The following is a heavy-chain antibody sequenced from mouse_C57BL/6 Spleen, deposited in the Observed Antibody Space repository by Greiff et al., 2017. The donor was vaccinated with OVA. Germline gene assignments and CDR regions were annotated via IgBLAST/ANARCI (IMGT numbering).Heavy chain of an antibody. J-gene: IGHJ4*01. CDR3: ARDSPRMDY. CDR1: GFTFSSYA. Sequence: EVKLMESGGGLVKPGGSLKLSCAASGFTFSSYAMSWVRQTPEKRLEWVATISDGGSYTYYPDNVKGRFTISRDNAKNNLYLQMSHLKSEDTAMYYCARDSPRMDYWGQGTSVTVSS. V-gene: IGHV5-4*01. CDR2: ISDGGSYT.